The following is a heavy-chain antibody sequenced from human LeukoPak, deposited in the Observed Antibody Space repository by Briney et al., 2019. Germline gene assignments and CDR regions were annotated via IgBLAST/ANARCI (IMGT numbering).Heavy chain of an antibody. CDR2: IYYSGST. D-gene: IGHD3-10*01. CDR3: ARGRDYYGSGSTDLDY. CDR1: GGSIYSGDYY. J-gene: IGHJ4*02. V-gene: IGHV4-30-4*01. Sequence: PSETLSLTCTVSGGSIYSGDYYWSWIRQPPGKGLEWIGYIYYSGSTYYNPSLKSRLTISVDTSKNQFSLELSSVTAADTAMYYCARGRDYYGSGSTDLDYWGQGILVTVSS.